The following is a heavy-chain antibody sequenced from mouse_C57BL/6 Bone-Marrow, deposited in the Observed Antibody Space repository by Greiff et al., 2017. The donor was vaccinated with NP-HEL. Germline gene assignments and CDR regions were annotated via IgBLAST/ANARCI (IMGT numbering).Heavy chain of an antibody. J-gene: IGHJ3*01. Sequence: VQLQQSGPELVKPGASVKISCKASGYSFTGYYMNWVKQSPEKSLEWIGEINPSTGGTTYNQKFKAKATLTVDKSSSTAYMQLKSLTSEDSAVYYCARPIYYDYRFAYWGQGTLVTVSA. CDR2: INPSTGGT. CDR3: ARPIYYDYRFAY. V-gene: IGHV1-42*01. D-gene: IGHD2-4*01. CDR1: GYSFTGYY.